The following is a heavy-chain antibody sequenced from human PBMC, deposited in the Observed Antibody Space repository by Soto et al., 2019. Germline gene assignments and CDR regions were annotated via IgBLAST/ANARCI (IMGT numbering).Heavy chain of an antibody. CDR1: GFMFSNYA. CDR2: SSGGGGGT. J-gene: IGHJ4*02. CDR3: AKGSHYDILTAYHAFDF. Sequence: EVPLLESGGGLVQPGGSLRLSFSASGFMFSNYAMSWVRQAPGKGLEWVSSSSGGGGGTHYADSVKGRFTMSRANSQNTVHLQMSRRRAEDTAMYYCAKGSHYDILTAYHAFDFWGQGTLVTVSS. D-gene: IGHD3-9*01. V-gene: IGHV3-23*01.